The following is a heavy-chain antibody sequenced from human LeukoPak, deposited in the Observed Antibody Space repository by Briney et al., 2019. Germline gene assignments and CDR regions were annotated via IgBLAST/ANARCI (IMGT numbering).Heavy chain of an antibody. Sequence: PSQTLSLTCAVSGGSISGGSYSWSWIRQPPGKGLEWIGYIYPRGSTYYNPSLKSRVTMSLDRSANQFSLNLSSVTAADTAVYYCARFSPRAMGNYFDFWGQGTLVTVSS. CDR3: ARFSPRAMGNYFDF. CDR2: IYPRGST. D-gene: IGHD7-27*01. V-gene: IGHV4-30-2*01. CDR1: GGSISGGSYS. J-gene: IGHJ4*02.